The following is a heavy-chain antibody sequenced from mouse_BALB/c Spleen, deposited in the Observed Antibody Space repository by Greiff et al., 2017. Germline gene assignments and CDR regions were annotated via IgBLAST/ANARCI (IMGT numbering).Heavy chain of an antibody. Sequence: EVMLVESGGGLVQPGGSLRLSCATSGFTFTDYYMSWVRQPPGKALEWLGFIRNKANGYTTEYSASVKGRFTISRDNSQSILYLQMNTLRAEDSATYYCATTSIYYGNYGFAYWGQGTLVTVSA. D-gene: IGHD2-1*01. CDR3: ATTSIYYGNYGFAY. CDR2: IRNKANGYTT. J-gene: IGHJ3*01. CDR1: GFTFTDYY. V-gene: IGHV7-3*02.